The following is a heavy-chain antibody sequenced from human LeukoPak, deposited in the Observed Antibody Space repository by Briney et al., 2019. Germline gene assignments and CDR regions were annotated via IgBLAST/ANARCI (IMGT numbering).Heavy chain of an antibody. CDR3: ARGIVMVTYWFDP. CDR1: GYTFSGYY. CDR2: INPNSGGT. Sequence: ASVKVSCKASGYTFSGYYMHWVRQAPGQGLEWMGWINPNSGGTNYAQKFQGRVTMTRDTSISTACMELSRLRSDDTAVYYCARGIVMVTYWFDPWGQGTLVTVSS. D-gene: IGHD5-18*01. V-gene: IGHV1-2*02. J-gene: IGHJ5*02.